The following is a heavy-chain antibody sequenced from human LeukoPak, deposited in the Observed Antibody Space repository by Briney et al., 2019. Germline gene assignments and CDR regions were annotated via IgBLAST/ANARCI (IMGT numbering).Heavy chain of an antibody. CDR3: AKTLRDSSGYYAAGD. CDR1: GFPFSTYG. CDR2: IRYDGNNK. V-gene: IGHV3-30*02. D-gene: IGHD3-22*01. Sequence: GGSLRLSCAASGFPFSTYGMHWVRQAPGKGLEWVSFIRYDGNNKQYGDSVKGRFTISRDDSKNALYLQMSSLRAEDTAVYYCAKTLRDSSGYYAAGDWGQGTLVTVSS. J-gene: IGHJ4*02.